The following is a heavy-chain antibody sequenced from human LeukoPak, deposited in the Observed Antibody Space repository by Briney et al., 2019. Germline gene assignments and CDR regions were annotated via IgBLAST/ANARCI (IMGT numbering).Heavy chain of an antibody. D-gene: IGHD3-3*01. Sequence: GESLKISCKGSGYSFTSYWIGWVRQMPGKGLERMGIIYPGDSDTRYSPSFQGQVTISAATSISTAYLQWSSLKASETAMYYCARRNYDFWSGYYDWFDPWGQGTLVTVSS. CDR1: GYSFTSYW. CDR3: ARRNYDFWSGYYDWFDP. V-gene: IGHV5-51*01. CDR2: IYPGDSDT. J-gene: IGHJ5*02.